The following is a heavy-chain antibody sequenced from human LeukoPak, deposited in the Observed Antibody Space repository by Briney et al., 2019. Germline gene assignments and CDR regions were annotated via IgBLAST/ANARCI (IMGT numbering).Heavy chain of an antibody. D-gene: IGHD6-19*01. CDR2: IGTAGDT. Sequence: GGSLRLSCAASGFTFSSFDMHWVRQATGKGLEGVSGIGTAGDTYYPGSVKGRFTISRENGKNSLYLQMNNLRVEDTAVYYCARLTGSGWNHFDYWGQGTPVTVSS. CDR3: ARLTGSGWNHFDY. V-gene: IGHV3-13*01. CDR1: GFTFSSFD. J-gene: IGHJ4*02.